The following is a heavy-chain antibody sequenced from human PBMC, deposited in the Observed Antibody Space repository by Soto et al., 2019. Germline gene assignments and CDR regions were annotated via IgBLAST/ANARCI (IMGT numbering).Heavy chain of an antibody. V-gene: IGHV3-23*01. CDR3: VRRGYNWQFSDY. CDR2: ISNGGSEI. Sequence: GGSLRLSCAASGFTFSSYGMSWVRQAPGKGLEWVSSISNGGSEIFYAASVKGRFTISRDSSKNTLYLEMSSLRPEDTAVYYCVRRGYNWQFSDYWGQGTLVTVSS. J-gene: IGHJ4*02. CDR1: GFTFSSYG. D-gene: IGHD6-25*01.